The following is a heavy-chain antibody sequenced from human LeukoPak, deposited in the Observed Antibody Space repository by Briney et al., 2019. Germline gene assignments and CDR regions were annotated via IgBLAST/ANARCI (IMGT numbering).Heavy chain of an antibody. CDR3: ARMVTSTYYFDY. Sequence: SETLSPTCTVSGGSVSSDSYYWSWLRQPPGKGLEWIGHIYYSGSTNYKPSLKSRVTISVDTSKNQFSLKVSSVTAADTAVYYCARMVTSTYYFDYWGQGTLVTVSS. CDR1: GGSVSSDSYY. CDR2: IYYSGST. D-gene: IGHD4-23*01. V-gene: IGHV4-61*01. J-gene: IGHJ4*02.